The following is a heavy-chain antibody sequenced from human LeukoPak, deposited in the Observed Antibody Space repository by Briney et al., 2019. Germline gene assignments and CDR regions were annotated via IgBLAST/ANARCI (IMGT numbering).Heavy chain of an antibody. J-gene: IGHJ2*01. CDR1: GGSISSSSYY. CDR2: IYYSGST. V-gene: IGHV4-39*01. D-gene: IGHD3-3*01. Sequence: SETLSLTCTVSGGSISSSSYYWGWIRQPPGKGLEWIGSIYYSGSTYYNPSLKSRVTISVDTSKNQFSLKLSSVTAADTAVYYCARRTIFGVPHRGWYFDLWGRGTLVTVSS. CDR3: ARRTIFGVPHRGWYFDL.